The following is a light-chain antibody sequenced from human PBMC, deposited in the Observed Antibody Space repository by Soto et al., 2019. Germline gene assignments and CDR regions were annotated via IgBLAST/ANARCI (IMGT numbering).Light chain of an antibody. CDR2: AAS. CDR1: QSVGSD. Sequence: EIVMTQSPATLSVSPGERATLSCRASQSVGSDLAWYQQKPGQAPRLVIYAASTRATGIPDRFSGSGSGTDFTLTISRLEPEDFAVFYCQQYAVSPITFGQGTRLEIK. V-gene: IGKV3D-15*01. J-gene: IGKJ5*01. CDR3: QQYAVSPIT.